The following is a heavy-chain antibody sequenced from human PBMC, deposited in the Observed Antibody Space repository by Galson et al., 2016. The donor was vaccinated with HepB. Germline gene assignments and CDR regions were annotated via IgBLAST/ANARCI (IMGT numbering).Heavy chain of an antibody. J-gene: IGHJ2*01. CDR1: GFSLSTSAMC. V-gene: IGHV2-70*13. Sequence: PALVKPTQTLTLTCSFSGFSLSTSAMCVSWIRQPPGKALEWLALIDWDDEKYYSTSLKTRLTISKDTSKNQVVLTMTNMDPIDTATYYCARIRDSGYWFFDLWGRGTLVTVSS. D-gene: IGHD1-26*01. CDR2: IDWDDEK. CDR3: ARIRDSGYWFFDL.